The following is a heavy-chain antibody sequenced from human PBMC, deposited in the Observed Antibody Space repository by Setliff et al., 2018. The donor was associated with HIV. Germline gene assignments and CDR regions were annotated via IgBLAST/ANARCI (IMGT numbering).Heavy chain of an antibody. CDR2: ISKTSSYI. CDR1: GLTFNSFI. J-gene: IGHJ4*02. CDR3: PSARIPTGGTSTSFDF. Sequence: GGSLRLSCEVSGLTFNSFIMNWVRQAPGKGPEWITIISKTSSYIYYADSVKGRFTISRDNSKNTLYLQLNTLRPDDTGVYYCPSARIPTGGTSTSFDFWGQGALVTVSS. V-gene: IGHV3-21*01. D-gene: IGHD1-1*01.